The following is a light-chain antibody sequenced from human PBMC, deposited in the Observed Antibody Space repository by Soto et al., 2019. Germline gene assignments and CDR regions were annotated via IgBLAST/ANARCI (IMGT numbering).Light chain of an antibody. CDR1: QSVSSY. CDR2: DAS. J-gene: IGKJ1*01. Sequence: EIVLTQSPATLSLSPGERATLSCRASQSVSSYLAWYQQKPGQAPRLLIYDASNRATDIPVRFSGSGSGTDFTLTISSLDPEDFEVYYCQQRSNWPWTFGQGTKVEIK. V-gene: IGKV3-11*01. CDR3: QQRSNWPWT.